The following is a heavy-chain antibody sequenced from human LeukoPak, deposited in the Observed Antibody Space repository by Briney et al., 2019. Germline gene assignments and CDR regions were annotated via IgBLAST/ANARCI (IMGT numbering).Heavy chain of an antibody. V-gene: IGHV3-7*01. J-gene: IGHJ5*02. Sequence: PGGSLRLSCAASGFIFSNYWMSWVRQAPGKGLEWVANIKQDGSEKYYVDSVKGRFTISRDNAKNSLYLRMSSLRAEDTAVYYCARGVIIRGRLDPWGQGTLVTVSS. CDR2: IKQDGSEK. CDR3: ARGVIIRGRLDP. CDR1: GFIFSNYW. D-gene: IGHD3-10*01.